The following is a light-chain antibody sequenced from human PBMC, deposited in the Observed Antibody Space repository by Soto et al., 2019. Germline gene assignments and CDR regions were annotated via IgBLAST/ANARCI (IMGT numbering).Light chain of an antibody. CDR2: AAS. CDR1: QGISSY. J-gene: IGKJ5*01. V-gene: IGKV1-9*01. Sequence: DIPLTQSPSFLSASVGDRVTITCRTSQGISSYLAWYQQKPGKAPKLLIYAASTLHSGVPSRFSGSGSGTEFTLTISSLQPEDFAAYYCQQLNSYPLTFGQGTRLEIK. CDR3: QQLNSYPLT.